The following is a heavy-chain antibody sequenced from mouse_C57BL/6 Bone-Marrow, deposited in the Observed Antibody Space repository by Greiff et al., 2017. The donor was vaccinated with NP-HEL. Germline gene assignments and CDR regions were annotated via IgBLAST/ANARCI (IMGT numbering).Heavy chain of an antibody. Sequence: QVQLQQSGPELVKPGASVKISCKASGYAFSSSWMNWVKQRPGKGLEWIGRIYPGDGDTNSNGKFKGKATLTADKSSSTAYMQLSSLTSEDSAVYFCVYDGYYVGYFDYWGQGTTLTVSS. CDR3: VYDGYYVGYFDY. CDR1: GYAFSSSW. D-gene: IGHD2-3*01. CDR2: IYPGDGDT. V-gene: IGHV1-82*01. J-gene: IGHJ2*01.